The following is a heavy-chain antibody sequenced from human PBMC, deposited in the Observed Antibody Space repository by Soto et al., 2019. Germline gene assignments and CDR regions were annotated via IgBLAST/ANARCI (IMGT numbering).Heavy chain of an antibody. J-gene: IGHJ1*01. CDR1: GGSISSSNW. CDR2: IYHSGST. CDR3: ARDRVPGSISHFQH. V-gene: IGHV4-4*02. Sequence: PSETLSLTCAVSGGSISSSNWWSWVRQPPGKGLEWIGEIYHSGSTNYNPSLKSRVTISVDKSKNQFSLKLSSVTAADTAVYYCARDRVPGSISHFQHWGQGTLVTVSS. D-gene: IGHD1-26*01.